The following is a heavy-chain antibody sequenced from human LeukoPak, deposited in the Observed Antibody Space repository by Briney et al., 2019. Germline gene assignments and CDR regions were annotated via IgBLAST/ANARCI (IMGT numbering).Heavy chain of an antibody. CDR2: INPNSGGT. Sequence: GASVKVSCKASGYTFTGYYMHWVRQAPGQGLEWKGWINPNSGGTNYAQKFQGWVTMTRDTSISTAYMELSRLRSDDTAVYYCARAYYYDSSGYSYYFDYWGQGTLVTVSS. V-gene: IGHV1-2*04. D-gene: IGHD3-22*01. CDR3: ARAYYYDSSGYSYYFDY. J-gene: IGHJ4*02. CDR1: GYTFTGYY.